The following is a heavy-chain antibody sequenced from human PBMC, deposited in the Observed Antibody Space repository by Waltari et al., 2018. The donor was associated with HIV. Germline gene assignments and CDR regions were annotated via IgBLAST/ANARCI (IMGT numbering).Heavy chain of an antibody. D-gene: IGHD2-2*02. CDR2: ITGSGGGT. V-gene: IGHV3-23*01. CDR1: GFIFSSDS. Sequence: EVQLLESGGGLVQPGGSLRLSCAASGFIFSSDSMSWARQAPGKGLEWVSAITGSGGGTYYADSVKGRFTFSRDNSQNTLYLQMNSLRAEDTAVYYCAKYLDCSGTSCYTPYFDYWGQGTLVTVSP. CDR3: AKYLDCSGTSCYTPYFDY. J-gene: IGHJ4*02.